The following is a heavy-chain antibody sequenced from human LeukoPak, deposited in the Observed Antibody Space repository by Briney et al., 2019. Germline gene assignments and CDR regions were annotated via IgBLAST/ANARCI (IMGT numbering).Heavy chain of an antibody. CDR2: ISGDGGTT. Sequence: GGSLRLSCAASGFTFSIYAMTWVRQAPGKGLEWVSAISGDGGTTYYADSVKGRFTISRDNFKNTVYLQMNDLRAEDTAVYYCAKHVDIVAQAGDYWGQGTLVTVSS. CDR1: GFTFSIYA. CDR3: AKHVDIVAQAGDY. V-gene: IGHV3-23*01. D-gene: IGHD5-12*01. J-gene: IGHJ4*02.